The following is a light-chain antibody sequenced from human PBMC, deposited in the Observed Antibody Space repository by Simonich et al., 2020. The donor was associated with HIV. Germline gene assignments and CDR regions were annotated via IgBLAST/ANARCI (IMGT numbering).Light chain of an antibody. J-gene: IGKJ5*01. CDR3: QQYNYWLIT. CDR1: QSVSNN. Sequence: EIVMTQSPATLSVSPGKRATLSCRAGQSVSNNLAWYQQKPGQAPRLLIYGASTRATGIPARVSGSGSGTEFTLTITSMQSEDFAVYYCQQYNYWLITFGQGTRLEIK. CDR2: GAS. V-gene: IGKV3-15*01.